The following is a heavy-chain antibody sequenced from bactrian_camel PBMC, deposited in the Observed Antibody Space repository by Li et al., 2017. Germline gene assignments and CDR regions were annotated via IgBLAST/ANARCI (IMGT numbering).Heavy chain of an antibody. CDR2: INGAGGST. Sequence: QLVESGGDLVQPGGSLRLSCAASGFTSSRYSMGWVRQAPGKGLEWISSINGAGGSTYYSDSVKARFTISRDNAKNTVYLDLGTLKPQDTAVYYCVRDLGGSSWYGVYFGYWGQGTQVTVS. V-gene: IGHV3S25*01. D-gene: IGHD6*01. J-gene: IGHJ6*01. CDR1: GFTSSRYS. CDR3: VRDLGGSSWYGVYFGY.